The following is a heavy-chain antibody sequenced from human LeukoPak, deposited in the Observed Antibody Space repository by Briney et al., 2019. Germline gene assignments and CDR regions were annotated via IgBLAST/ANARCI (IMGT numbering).Heavy chain of an antibody. CDR1: GFTFSACE. D-gene: IGHD3-10*01. V-gene: IGHV3-48*03. Sequence: GGSLRLSCAISGFTFSACELTWVRQAPGKGLEWVSYVSRSGSTRYYADSVKGRFTISRDNAKNSLYLQMNSLRAEDTAVYYCARVATMVRVPLDALDIWGQGTMVSVSS. J-gene: IGHJ3*02. CDR3: ARVATMVRVPLDALDI. CDR2: VSRSGSTR.